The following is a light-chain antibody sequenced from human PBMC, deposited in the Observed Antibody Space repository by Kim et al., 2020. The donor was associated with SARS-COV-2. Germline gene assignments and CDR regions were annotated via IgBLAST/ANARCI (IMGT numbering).Light chain of an antibody. CDR3: EQSDSLPPT. Sequence: DIQMTQSPSSLSASVGDRVTITCRASQDINNNLNWYQRKPGKAPKLLISDTSYLETGVPSRFSGSGSGTDFTFTISSLQPEDIATYYCEQSDSLPPTFGQGTKLEI. V-gene: IGKV1-33*01. J-gene: IGKJ2*01. CDR2: DTS. CDR1: QDINNN.